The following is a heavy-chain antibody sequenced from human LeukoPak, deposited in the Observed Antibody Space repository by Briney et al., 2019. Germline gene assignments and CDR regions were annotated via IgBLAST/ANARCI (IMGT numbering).Heavy chain of an antibody. J-gene: IGHJ4*02. CDR2: ISSSSSTI. Sequence: GGSLRLSCAASGFTFSSYSMNWVRQAPGKGLEWVSYISSSSSTIYYADSVKGRFTISRDNAKNSLYLQTNSLRAEDTAVYYCAGNRILTGYYLFDYWGQGTLVTVSS. V-gene: IGHV3-48*04. CDR1: GFTFSSYS. D-gene: IGHD3-9*01. CDR3: AGNRILTGYYLFDY.